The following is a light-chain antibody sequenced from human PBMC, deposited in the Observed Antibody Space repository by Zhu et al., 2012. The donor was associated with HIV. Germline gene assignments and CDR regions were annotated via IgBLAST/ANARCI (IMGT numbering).Light chain of an antibody. CDR1: QTVSRNY. V-gene: IGKV3D-20*02. Sequence: EIVLTQSPGTLSLSPGERATLSCRASQTVSRNYLAWYQQKPGQPPRLLIYSASRRVTGIPDRFSGSGSGTDFTLTISSLEPEDFALYYCQQRSSWPLTFGGGTKVEIK. CDR2: SAS. J-gene: IGKJ4*01. CDR3: QQRSSWPLT.